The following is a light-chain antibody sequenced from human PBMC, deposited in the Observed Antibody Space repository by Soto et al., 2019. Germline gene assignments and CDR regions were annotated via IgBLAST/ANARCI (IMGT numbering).Light chain of an antibody. CDR3: QSYDSSLSGSV. CDR2: GDS. Sequence: QSVLTQPPSVSGAPGQRVTISCTGGSSNIGAGYDVHWYQQRPGTAPKLLIYGDSNRSSGVPDRFSGSKSGTSASLAITGLQTEDEADFYCQSYDSSLSGSVFGGGTKLTVL. J-gene: IGLJ2*01. V-gene: IGLV1-40*01. CDR1: SSNIGAGYD.